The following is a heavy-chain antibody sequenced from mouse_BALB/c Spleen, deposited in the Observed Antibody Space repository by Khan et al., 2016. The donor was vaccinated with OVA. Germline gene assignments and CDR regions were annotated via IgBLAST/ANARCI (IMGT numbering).Heavy chain of an antibody. Sequence: VQLQQSGPEVVKPGASVKMSCKASGYTFTSYVIHWMKQKPGQALEWIGYIYPYNDDTKYNENFKGKATLTSAKSSSTAYMELRSLTSEDSAVYYCAKNYRYDVYFDYWGQGTTLAVSS. CDR1: GYTFTSYV. CDR2: IYPYNDDT. D-gene: IGHD2-14*01. J-gene: IGHJ2*01. CDR3: AKNYRYDVYFDY. V-gene: IGHV1S136*01.